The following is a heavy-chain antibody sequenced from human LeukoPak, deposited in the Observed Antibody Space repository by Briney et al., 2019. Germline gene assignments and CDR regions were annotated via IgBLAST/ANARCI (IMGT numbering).Heavy chain of an antibody. D-gene: IGHD5-18*01. J-gene: IGHJ4*02. CDR2: ISYDGSNK. CDR3: ARGGRGYSYGSFDY. V-gene: IGHV3-30*19. CDR1: GFTFSSYG. Sequence: GGSLRLSCAASGFTFSSYGMHWVRQAPGKGLEWVAVISYDGSNKYYADSVKGRFTISRDNSKNTLYLQMNSLRAEDTAVYYCARGGRGYSYGSFDYWGQGTLVTVSS.